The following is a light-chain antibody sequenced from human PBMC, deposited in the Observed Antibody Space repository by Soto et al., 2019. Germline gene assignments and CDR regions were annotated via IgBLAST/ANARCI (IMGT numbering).Light chain of an antibody. Sequence: QSALTQPASVSGSPGQSITISCAGTSSDLGTNNYVSWYQQHPGKAPKLMIYDVSNRPSGVSSRFSGSKSGNTASLTISGLQAEDEADYYCSSYTFSSPRYVFGTATKLTVL. V-gene: IGLV2-14*01. CDR3: SSYTFSSPRYV. J-gene: IGLJ1*01. CDR2: DVS. CDR1: SSDLGTNNY.